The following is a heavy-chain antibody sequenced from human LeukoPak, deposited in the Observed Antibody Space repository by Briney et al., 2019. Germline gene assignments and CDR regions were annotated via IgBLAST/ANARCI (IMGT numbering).Heavy chain of an antibody. CDR1: GFTFSSYA. CDR3: ARDHYYDSSGYNGWFDP. J-gene: IGHJ5*02. D-gene: IGHD3-22*01. Sequence: GGSLRLSCAASGFTFSSYAMSWVRQAPGKGLEWVSSISSSSSYIYYADSVKGRFTISRDNAKNSLYLQMNSLRAEDTAVYYCARDHYYDSSGYNGWFDPWGQGTLVTVSS. V-gene: IGHV3-21*01. CDR2: ISSSSSYI.